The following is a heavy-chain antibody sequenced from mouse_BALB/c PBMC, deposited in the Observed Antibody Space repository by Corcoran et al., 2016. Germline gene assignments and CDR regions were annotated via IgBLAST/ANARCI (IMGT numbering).Heavy chain of an antibody. CDR1: GYTFTHYG. V-gene: IGHV9-1*02. CDR2: INTYTGEP. J-gene: IGHJ4*01. Sequence: QIQLVQSGPELKKPGATVKISCKASGYTFTHYGMNWVKQAPGKGLKWMGWINTYTGEPTYADDFKGRFAFSLETSASTAYLQINNLKNEDMATYFCAREPYAMDYWGQGTSVTVSS. CDR3: AREPYAMDY.